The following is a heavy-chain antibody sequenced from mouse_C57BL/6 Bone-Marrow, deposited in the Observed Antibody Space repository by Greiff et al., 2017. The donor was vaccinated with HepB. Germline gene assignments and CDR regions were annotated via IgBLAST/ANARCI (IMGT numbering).Heavy chain of an antibody. CDR1: GYTFTDYE. Sequence: QVQLQQSGPELVKPGASVTLSCKASGYTFTDYEMHWVKQTPVHGLEWIGAIDPETGGTAYNQKFKGKAILTADKSSSTAYMELRSLTSEDSAVYYCTRDGSSLWYFDYWGQGTTLTVSS. V-gene: IGHV1-15*01. CDR2: IDPETGGT. J-gene: IGHJ2*01. D-gene: IGHD1-1*01. CDR3: TRDGSSLWYFDY.